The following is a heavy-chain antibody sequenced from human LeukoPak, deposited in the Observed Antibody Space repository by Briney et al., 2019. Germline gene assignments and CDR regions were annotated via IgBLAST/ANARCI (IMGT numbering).Heavy chain of an antibody. CDR3: ARVYRSSSGYCFDY. D-gene: IGHD6-6*01. CDR2: IKQDGSEK. J-gene: IGHJ4*02. Sequence: GGSLGLSCAASGFTFSNYWMSWVRQGPGKGLEWVANIKQDGSEKYYVDSVKGRFTISRDNAENSLFLQMNSLRAEDTAVYYCARVYRSSSGYCFDYWAQGTLVTVSS. V-gene: IGHV3-7*01. CDR1: GFTFSNYW.